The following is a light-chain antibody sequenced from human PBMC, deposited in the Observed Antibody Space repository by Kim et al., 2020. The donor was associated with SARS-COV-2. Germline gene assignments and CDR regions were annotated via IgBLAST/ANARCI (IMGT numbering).Light chain of an antibody. J-gene: IGLJ3*02. Sequence: SYELTQPPSVSVAPGMTASITCGGNNIRTKSVHWYQQSPGQAPVLVIFYDSDRPSGIPERFSGSNSGNTATLTITRVEAGDEADFYCQVWDSDSDHWVFGGGTQLTVL. CDR3: QVWDSDSDHWV. CDR1: NIRTKS. CDR2: YDS. V-gene: IGLV3-21*04.